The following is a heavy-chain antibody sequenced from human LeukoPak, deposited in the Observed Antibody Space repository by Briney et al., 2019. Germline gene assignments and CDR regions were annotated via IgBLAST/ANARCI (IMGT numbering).Heavy chain of an antibody. V-gene: IGHV3-23*01. CDR3: AKTIGYCSGGSCSPHNYYYYYGMDV. J-gene: IGHJ6*02. Sequence: PGGSLRLSCAASGFTFSSYVIRWDRQAPGKGLEWVSVITCSCGGTYYADSVKGRFTISRDNSKNTLYLQMNSLRAEDTAVYYCAKTIGYCSGGSCSPHNYYYYYGMDVWGQGTTVTVSS. D-gene: IGHD2-15*01. CDR2: ITCSCGGT. CDR1: GFTFSSYV.